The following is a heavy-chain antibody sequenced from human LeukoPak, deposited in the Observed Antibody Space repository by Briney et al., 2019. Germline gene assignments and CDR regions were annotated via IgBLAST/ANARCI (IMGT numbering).Heavy chain of an antibody. CDR3: AKDYTITGAGGY. CDR1: GFTFSSYG. Sequence: SGESLRLSCAASGFTFSSYGMHWVRQAPGKGLEWVAFIRFDGGNKYYADSVKGRFTTSRDNSKNTLYLQMNSLRAEDTAVYYCAKDYTITGAGGYWGQGTLVTVSS. V-gene: IGHV3-30*02. J-gene: IGHJ4*02. CDR2: IRFDGGNK. D-gene: IGHD1-20*01.